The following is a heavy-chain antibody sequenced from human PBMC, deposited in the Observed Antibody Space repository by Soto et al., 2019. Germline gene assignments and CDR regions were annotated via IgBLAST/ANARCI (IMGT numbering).Heavy chain of an antibody. V-gene: IGHV3-33*01. CDR2: IWYDGSNK. Sequence: GGSLRLSCAASGFTFSSYGMHWVRQAPGKGLEWVAVIWYDGSNKCYADSVKGRFTISRDNSKNTLYLQMNSLRAEDTAVYYCARGGKGVVISSYYYYYGMDVWGQGTTVTVSS. D-gene: IGHD3-22*01. CDR3: ARGGKGVVISSYYYYYGMDV. CDR1: GFTFSSYG. J-gene: IGHJ6*02.